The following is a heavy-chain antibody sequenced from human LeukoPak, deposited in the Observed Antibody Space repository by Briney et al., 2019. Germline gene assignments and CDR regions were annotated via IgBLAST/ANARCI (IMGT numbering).Heavy chain of an antibody. Sequence: PSETLSLTCSVSGGSMTGYYWTWIRQPPGEGLEWIGYIYHDGNTNYNPSLKSRVTISVDTSKNQFPLKLTSVTAADTAVYYCARKIRGVDAFDIWGQGTMVTVSS. CDR1: GGSMTGYY. J-gene: IGHJ3*02. V-gene: IGHV4-59*01. CDR2: IYHDGNT. D-gene: IGHD3-10*01. CDR3: ARKIRGVDAFDI.